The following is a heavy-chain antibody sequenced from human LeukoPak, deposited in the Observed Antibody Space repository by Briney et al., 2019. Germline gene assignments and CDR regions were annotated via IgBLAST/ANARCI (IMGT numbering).Heavy chain of an antibody. D-gene: IGHD3-10*01. CDR3: ARGAQGGVRGVIMGGVDY. Sequence: GGSLRLSCAASGFTFSSYWMHWVRQAPGKGLVWVSRINSDGSSTSYADSVKGRFTISRDNAKNTLYLQMNSLRAEDTAVYYCARGAQGGVRGVIMGGVDYWGQGTLVTVSS. V-gene: IGHV3-74*01. CDR1: GFTFSSYW. J-gene: IGHJ4*02. CDR2: INSDGSST.